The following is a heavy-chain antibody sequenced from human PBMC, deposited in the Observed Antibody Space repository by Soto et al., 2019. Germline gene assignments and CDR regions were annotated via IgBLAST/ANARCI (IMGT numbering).Heavy chain of an antibody. V-gene: IGHV3-23*01. CDR3: AKGRDIVATVGCWFDP. CDR1: GFTFSSYA. Sequence: EVQLLESGGGLVQPGGSLRLSCAASGFTFSSYAMSWVRQAPGKGLEWVSAISGSGGSTYYADSVKGRFTISRDNSKNTLYLQMNSLRAEDTAVYYCAKGRDIVATVGCWFDPWGQGTLVTVSS. CDR2: ISGSGGST. D-gene: IGHD5-12*01. J-gene: IGHJ5*02.